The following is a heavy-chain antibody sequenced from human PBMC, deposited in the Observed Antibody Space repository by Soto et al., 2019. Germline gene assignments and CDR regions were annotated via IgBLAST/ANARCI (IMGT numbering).Heavy chain of an antibody. CDR1: GYTFTSYA. D-gene: IGHD3-10*01. CDR2: INAGNGNT. J-gene: IGHJ3*02. Sequence: QVQLVQSGAEVKKPGASVKVSCKASGYTFTSYAMHWVRQAPGQRLEWMGWINAGNGNTKYSQKFQGRVTITRDTXXSTAYMELSSLRSEDTAVYYCARTYGSGKFSAFDIWGQGTMVTVSS. CDR3: ARTYGSGKFSAFDI. V-gene: IGHV1-3*01.